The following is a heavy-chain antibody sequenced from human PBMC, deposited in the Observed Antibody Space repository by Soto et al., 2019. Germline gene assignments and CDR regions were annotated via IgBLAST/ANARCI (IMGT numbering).Heavy chain of an antibody. V-gene: IGHV1-18*01. CDR1: GYNFRSYG. Sequence: GXSVKVSCKASGYNFRSYGISWVRQAPGQGLEWMGWISAYNGNTNYAQKLQGRVTITRDTSTSTAYMELRSLISDDTAVYFCARDRGKWGQGTLVTVSS. CDR2: ISAYNGNT. J-gene: IGHJ4*02. CDR3: ARDRGK.